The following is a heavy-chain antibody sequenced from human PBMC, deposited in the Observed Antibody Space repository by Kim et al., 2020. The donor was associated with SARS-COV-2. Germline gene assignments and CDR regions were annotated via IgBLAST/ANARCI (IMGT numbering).Heavy chain of an antibody. J-gene: IGHJ5*02. V-gene: IGHV3-7*01. D-gene: IGHD1-1*01. CDR1: GVTFSAAW. Sequence: GGSLRLSCEVSGVTFSAAWMSWGRQAPGKGLEWVAAINQDGSQKYYVDSVKGRFTMSRDNARNSLYLQMSSLRPEDSAVYYCATGRGTTWGQGIAVTVSS. CDR2: INQDGSQK. CDR3: ATGRGTT.